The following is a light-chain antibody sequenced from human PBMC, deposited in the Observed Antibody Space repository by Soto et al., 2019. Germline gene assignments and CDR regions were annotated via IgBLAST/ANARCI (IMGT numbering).Light chain of an antibody. J-gene: IGKJ1*01. CDR2: WTS. Sequence: GLTQSPGTLSVSPGEGASLSCRASQTVTPIYFCWLQQKPAQAPRLILYWTSRRAVGMTDRFSGSRSGRDFTLPIRSVEPEDVAVYYCQYYEKSPWTFGQGTKVDIK. CDR3: QYYEKSPWT. V-gene: IGKV3-20*01. CDR1: QTVTPIY.